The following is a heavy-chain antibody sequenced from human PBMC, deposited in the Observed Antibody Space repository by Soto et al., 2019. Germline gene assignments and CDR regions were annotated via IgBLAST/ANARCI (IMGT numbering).Heavy chain of an antibody. J-gene: IGHJ5*02. Sequence: SQTLSLPCAISGDSVSSNSAAWNWIRQSPSRGLEWLGRTYYRSKWYNDYAVSVKSRITINPDTSKNQFSLQLNAETPEDTAVYYCARGTYYYILTGRRKHYNWFDPWGQGTLVTVSS. CDR1: GDSVSSNSAA. CDR2: TYYRSKWYN. CDR3: ARGTYYYILTGRRKHYNWFDP. D-gene: IGHD3-9*01. V-gene: IGHV6-1*01.